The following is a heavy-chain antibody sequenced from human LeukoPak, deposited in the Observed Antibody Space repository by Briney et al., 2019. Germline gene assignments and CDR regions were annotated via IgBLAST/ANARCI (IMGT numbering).Heavy chain of an antibody. CDR2: ISPSGDST. D-gene: IGHD6-13*01. Sequence: GGSLRLSCAASGFTFSSYSMSWVRQAPGEGLEWVSAISPSGDSTSYPDSVKGRFTISRDNSKNTVYLQMNSLTAEDTAIYYCARRLPVAGRTDFFDYWGQGTLITVSS. CDR3: ARRLPVAGRTDFFDY. CDR1: GFTFSSYS. V-gene: IGHV3-23*01. J-gene: IGHJ4*02.